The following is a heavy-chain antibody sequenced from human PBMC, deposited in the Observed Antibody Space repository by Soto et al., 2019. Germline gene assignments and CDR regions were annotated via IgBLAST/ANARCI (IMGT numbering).Heavy chain of an antibody. CDR1: GFTFSGSA. Sequence: GGSLRLSCAASGFTFSGSAMHWVRQASGKGLEWVGRIRSKANSYATAYAASVKGRFTISRDNSKNTLYLQMNSLRAEDTAVYYCAKEKISTSCCNWFDPWGQGTLVTAPQ. V-gene: IGHV3-73*01. CDR2: IRSKANSYAT. D-gene: IGHD2-2*01. J-gene: IGHJ5*02. CDR3: AKEKISTSCCNWFDP.